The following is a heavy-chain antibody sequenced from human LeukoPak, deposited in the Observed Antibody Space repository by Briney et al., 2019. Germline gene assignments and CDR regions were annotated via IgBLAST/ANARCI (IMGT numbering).Heavy chain of an antibody. J-gene: IGHJ4*02. CDR1: GFTFDDYT. Sequence: GGSLRHSCAASGFTFDDYTMHWVRQAPGKGLEWVSLISWDGDSTYYADSVKGRFTISRDNSKNSLYLQMNSLRTEDTALYYCAKDQERFGELLNFDYWGQGTPVSVSS. D-gene: IGHD3-10*01. CDR2: ISWDGDST. CDR3: AKDQERFGELLNFDY. V-gene: IGHV3-43*01.